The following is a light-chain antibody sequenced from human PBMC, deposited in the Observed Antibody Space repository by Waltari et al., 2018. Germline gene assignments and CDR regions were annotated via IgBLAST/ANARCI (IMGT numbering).Light chain of an antibody. V-gene: IGLV2-14*03. CDR2: DGS. CDR3: SSYISSDTLEL. J-gene: IGLJ2*01. CDR1: SSDVGGYNY. Sequence: HSALTQPASVSGSPGQSITISCTGTSSDVGGYNYVSWYQQHPGKAPKLMIFDGSNRPSGVSKRFSGSKSGNTASLTVSGLQAEDEADYYCSSYISSDTLELFGGGTSLTVL.